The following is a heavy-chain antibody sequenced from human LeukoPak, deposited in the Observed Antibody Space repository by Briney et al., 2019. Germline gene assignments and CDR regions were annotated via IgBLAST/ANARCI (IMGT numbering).Heavy chain of an antibody. CDR2: FDPADGET. J-gene: IGHJ4*02. CDR1: GYTLTELS. CDR3: AAGRWSQPLVDY. Sequence: GASVKVSCKVSGYTLTELSMHWVRQAPGKGLEWMGGFDPADGETIYAQKFQGRVTMTEDTSTDTAYMELSSLRSEDTAVYYCAAGRWSQPLVDYWGQGTLVTVSS. V-gene: IGHV1-24*01.